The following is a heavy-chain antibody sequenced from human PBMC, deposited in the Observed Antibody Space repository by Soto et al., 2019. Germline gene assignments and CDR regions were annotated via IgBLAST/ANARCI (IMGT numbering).Heavy chain of an antibody. V-gene: IGHV1-69*13. CDR2: SIPIFGTA. CDR1: GGTFSSYA. D-gene: IGHD4-4*01. Sequence: SVKVSCKASGGTFSSYAISWVRQAPGQGLEWMGGSIPIFGTANYAQKFQGRVTITADESTSTAYMELSSLRSEDTAVYYCARDLSNYDNAFDIWGQGTMVTVSS. CDR3: ARDLSNYDNAFDI. J-gene: IGHJ3*02.